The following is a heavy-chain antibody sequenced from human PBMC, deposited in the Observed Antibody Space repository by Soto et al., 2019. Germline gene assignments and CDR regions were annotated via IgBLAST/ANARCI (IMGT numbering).Heavy chain of an antibody. J-gene: IGHJ6*02. CDR3: AGRGTLDYYAMDV. D-gene: IGHD1-7*01. Sequence: QVQLAQSGADVKKPGASVKVSCKASGYTFTDFYMHWVRQAPGQGLEWMGWINPNSGVTNYAQKFQGRVTMTRDTSISTAYMELTSLRSDDTAVYYCAGRGTLDYYAMDVWGQGTTVTASS. CDR2: INPNSGVT. CDR1: GYTFTDFY. V-gene: IGHV1-2*02.